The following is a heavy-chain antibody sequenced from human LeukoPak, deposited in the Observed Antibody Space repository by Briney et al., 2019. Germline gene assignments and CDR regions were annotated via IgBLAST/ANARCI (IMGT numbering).Heavy chain of an antibody. Sequence: PSETLSLTCTVSGGSISSYYWTWIRQPPGKGLEWIGYVSYSGTTKYNPSLKSRVTMSVDMSKNRLSLRLTSVTAADTAVYYCARSGYSYDSAVYWSFDLWGRGTLVTVSS. V-gene: IGHV4-59*01. CDR1: GGSISSYY. CDR2: VSYSGTT. CDR3: ARSGYSYDSAVYWSFDL. D-gene: IGHD5-18*01. J-gene: IGHJ2*01.